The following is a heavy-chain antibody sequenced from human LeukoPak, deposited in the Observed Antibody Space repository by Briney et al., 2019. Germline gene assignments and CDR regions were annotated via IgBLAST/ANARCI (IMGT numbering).Heavy chain of an antibody. V-gene: IGHV4-31*03. D-gene: IGHD6-13*01. CDR1: GGSISSGTYY. Sequence: PSETLSLTCSVSGGSISSGTYYWNWIRQHPGKGLEWIGFIYYSGSTYYNPSLKSRAIISVDTSKNQFSLKLSSVTAADTAVYYCARGVAAAPAVRYGMDVWGQGTTVTVSS. CDR3: ARGVAAAPAVRYGMDV. J-gene: IGHJ6*02. CDR2: IYYSGST.